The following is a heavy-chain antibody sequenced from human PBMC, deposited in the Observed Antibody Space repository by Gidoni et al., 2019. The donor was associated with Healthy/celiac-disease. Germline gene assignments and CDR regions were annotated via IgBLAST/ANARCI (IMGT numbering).Heavy chain of an antibody. V-gene: IGHV3-23*01. J-gene: IGHJ4*02. Sequence: EVQLLESGGGLVQPGGSLRLSCAASGFTFSSYARSWVRQAPGKGLEWVSAISGSGGSTYYADSVKGRFTISRDNSKNTLYLQMNSLRAEDTAVYYCAKDILGYCSGGSCYSFDYWGQGTLVTVSS. D-gene: IGHD2-15*01. CDR2: ISGSGGST. CDR3: AKDILGYCSGGSCYSFDY. CDR1: GFTFSSYA.